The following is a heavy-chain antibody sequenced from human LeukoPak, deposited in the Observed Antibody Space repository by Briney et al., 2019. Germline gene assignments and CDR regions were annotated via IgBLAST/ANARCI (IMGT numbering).Heavy chain of an antibody. CDR3: ASFPDPDDYYYYGMDV. CDR2: ISWNSGSI. CDR1: GFTFDDYA. V-gene: IGHV3-9*01. D-gene: IGHD1-14*01. Sequence: PGGSLRLSCAASGFTFDDYAMHWVRQAPGKGLEWVAGISWNSGSIGYADSVKGRFTISGDNAKNSLYLQMNSLRAEDTAVYYCASFPDPDDYYYYGMDVWGQGTTVTVSS. J-gene: IGHJ6*02.